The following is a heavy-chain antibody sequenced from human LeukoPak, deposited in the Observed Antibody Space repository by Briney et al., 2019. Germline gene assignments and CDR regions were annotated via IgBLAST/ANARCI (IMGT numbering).Heavy chain of an antibody. CDR2: ISGSGGST. V-gene: IGHV3-23*01. J-gene: IGHJ4*02. CDR1: GFTFSNYW. D-gene: IGHD3-16*02. Sequence: GGSLRLSCAVSGFTFSNYWMQWIRQAPGEGLEWVSAISGSGGSTYYADSVKGRFTISRDNSKNTLYLQMNSLRAEDTAVYYCAKSSSMITFGGVIVSFDYWGQGTLVTVSS. CDR3: AKSSSMITFGGVIVSFDY.